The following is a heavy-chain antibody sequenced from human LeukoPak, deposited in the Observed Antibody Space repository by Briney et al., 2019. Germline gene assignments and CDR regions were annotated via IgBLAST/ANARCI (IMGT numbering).Heavy chain of an antibody. V-gene: IGHV1-2*06. Sequence: ASVKVSCKASGYTFTGYYMHWVRQAPGQGLEWMGRINPNSGGTNYAQKFQGRDTMTRDTSISTAYMELSRLRSDDTAVYYCARGGSSGTKTAAAGKSGYWGQGTLVTVSS. CDR1: GYTFTGYY. CDR3: ARGGSSGTKTAAAGKSGY. CDR2: INPNSGGT. D-gene: IGHD6-13*01. J-gene: IGHJ4*02.